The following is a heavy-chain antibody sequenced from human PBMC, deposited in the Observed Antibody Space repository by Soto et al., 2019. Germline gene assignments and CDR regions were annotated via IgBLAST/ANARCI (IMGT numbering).Heavy chain of an antibody. CDR2: ISGSGGST. D-gene: IGHD6-13*01. J-gene: IGHJ4*02. V-gene: IGHV3-23*01. Sequence: QLGGPLRLSCAASGFTFSSYAMSWVRQAPGKGLEWVSAISGSGGSTYYADSVKGRFTISRDNSKNTLYLQMNSLRAEDTAVYYCAKSSRLYSSPYYDYWGQGTLVTVSS. CDR1: GFTFSSYA. CDR3: AKSSRLYSSPYYDY.